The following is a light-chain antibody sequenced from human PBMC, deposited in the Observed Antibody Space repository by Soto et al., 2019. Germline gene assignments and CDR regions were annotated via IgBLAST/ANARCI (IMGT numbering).Light chain of an antibody. J-gene: IGLJ3*02. CDR3: LLSYSGTNWV. Sequence: QTVVTQEPSFSVSPGGTVTLTCGLNSGSVSAGHYPSWYQQTPGQAPRTLIYDTNTLSSGVPDRFSGSILGGKAALTLAGAQTDDEADYYCLLSYSGTNWVFGGGTKVTVL. CDR1: SGSVSAGHY. CDR2: DTN. V-gene: IGLV8-61*01.